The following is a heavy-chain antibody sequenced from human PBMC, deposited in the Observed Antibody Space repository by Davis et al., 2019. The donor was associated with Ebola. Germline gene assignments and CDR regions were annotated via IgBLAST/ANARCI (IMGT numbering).Heavy chain of an antibody. CDR2: ISPYNGNT. D-gene: IGHD4-17*01. J-gene: IGHJ6*02. CDR3: TRDLFYGDPARRYYYGMDV. Sequence: ASVKVSCKTSGYTFTTYGISWVRQAPGQGPEWMGWISPYNGNTYYAQKFRGRVTMTTDTSTSTAFMELNSLRSDDTAVYYCTRDLFYGDPARRYYYGMDVWGQGATVTVSS. V-gene: IGHV1-18*01. CDR1: GYTFTTYG.